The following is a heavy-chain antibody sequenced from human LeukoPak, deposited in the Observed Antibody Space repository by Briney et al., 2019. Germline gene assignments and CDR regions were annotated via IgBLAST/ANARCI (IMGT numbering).Heavy chain of an antibody. D-gene: IGHD3-16*01. CDR1: GFTFSAYT. CDR3: ARGWGSYYFDS. J-gene: IGHJ4*02. V-gene: IGHV3-21*01. Sequence: GGSLRLSCAASGFTFSAYTMSWVRQAPGKGLEWVSSFTSSSSSIYYADSVKGRFTISRDNAKNSLYLQLSSLGAGDTAVYYCARGWGSYYFDSWGQGTLVTVSS. CDR2: FTSSSSSI.